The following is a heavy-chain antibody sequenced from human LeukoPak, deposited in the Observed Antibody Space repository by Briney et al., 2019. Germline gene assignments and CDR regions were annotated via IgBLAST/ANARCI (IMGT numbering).Heavy chain of an antibody. D-gene: IGHD2-21*02. CDR3: ARDLAYCGGDCPTDY. J-gene: IGHJ4*02. CDR1: GFTFSSYA. Sequence: GGSLRLSCAASGFTFSSYAMNWVRQAPGKGLEWVSAISASGYSTYYADSVKGRFTISRDNSKNTLYLQMNSLRAEDTAIYYCARDLAYCGGDCPTDYWGRGTLVTASS. CDR2: ISASGYST. V-gene: IGHV3-23*01.